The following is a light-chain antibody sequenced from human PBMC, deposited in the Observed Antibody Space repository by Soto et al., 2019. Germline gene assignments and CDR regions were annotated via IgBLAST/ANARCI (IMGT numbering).Light chain of an antibody. CDR2: STS. J-gene: IGLJ2*01. V-gene: IGLV7-43*01. CDR1: AGAVTSAYY. CDR3: RRYYGGAQVL. Sequence: QAVVTQEPSLTVSPGGTVTLTCASSAGAVTSAYYTNWLQQKPGQAPRALIYSTSEKHSWTPARFSGSLLGGKAALTLSAAQPEDEADYYCRRYYGGAQVLFGGGTKLTVL.